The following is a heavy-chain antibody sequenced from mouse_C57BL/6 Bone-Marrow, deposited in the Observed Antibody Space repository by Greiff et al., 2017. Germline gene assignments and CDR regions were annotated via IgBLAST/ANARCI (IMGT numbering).Heavy chain of an antibody. CDR1: GFTFSSYG. D-gene: IGHD1-1*01. CDR3: ARGAVTTVVATSFDY. J-gene: IGHJ2*01. Sequence: EVHLVESGGDLVKPGGSLKLSCAASGFTFSSYGMSWVRQTPDKRLEWVATISSGGSYTYYPDSVKGRFTISRDNAKNTLYLQMSSLKSEYTAMYYCARGAVTTVVATSFDYWGQGTTLTVSS. V-gene: IGHV5-6*01. CDR2: ISSGGSYT.